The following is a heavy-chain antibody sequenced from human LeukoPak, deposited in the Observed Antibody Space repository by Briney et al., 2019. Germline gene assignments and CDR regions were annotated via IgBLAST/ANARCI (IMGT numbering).Heavy chain of an antibody. J-gene: IGHJ3*02. CDR3: ARKAQAGSHSGPFDI. V-gene: IGHV3-48*04. Sequence: GGSLRLSCAASGFTFSSHAMNWVRQAPGKGLEWISSISTDSLTIKYADFVSGQFTISRDNAEHLLFLQMNSLRAEDTAVYYCARKAQAGSHSGPFDIWGQGTLVTVSS. CDR1: GFTFSSHA. D-gene: IGHD1-26*01. CDR2: ISTDSLTI.